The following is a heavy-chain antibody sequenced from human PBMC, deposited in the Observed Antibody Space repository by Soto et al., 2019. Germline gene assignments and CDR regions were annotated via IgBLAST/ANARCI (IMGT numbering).Heavy chain of an antibody. CDR2: VYYSGST. V-gene: IGHV4-59*08. D-gene: IGHD6-13*01. CDR1: SGSISSYY. CDR3: AAALSGTGAFDF. Sequence: SETLSLTCTVSSGSISSYYWSWIRQPPGEGLQWIGFVYYSGSTSYYPSLESRVTISIDTSKNQFSLKLSSVTAADTAVYYCAAALSGTGAFDFWGQGTMVTVSS. J-gene: IGHJ3*01.